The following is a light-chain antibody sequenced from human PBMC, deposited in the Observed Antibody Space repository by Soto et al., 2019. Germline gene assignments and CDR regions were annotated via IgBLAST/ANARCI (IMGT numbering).Light chain of an antibody. CDR2: SAI. CDR1: QSVSTY. V-gene: IGKV1-39*01. J-gene: IGKJ1*01. CDR3: QHTLRSPRR. Sequence: DIHLTQSPPSLSASVVYTFTITFLASQSVSTYLNWYQQRPGKAPSLLIYSAISLQSGVPSRFSGSGSGTDFTLTIRNLQPQDFAIYYCQHTLRSPRRFGQGTKVDIK.